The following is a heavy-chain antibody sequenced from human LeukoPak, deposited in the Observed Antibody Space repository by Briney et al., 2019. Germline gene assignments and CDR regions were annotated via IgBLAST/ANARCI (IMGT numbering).Heavy chain of an antibody. D-gene: IGHD2-15*01. CDR2: ISSSGSNI. CDR1: GFTFSDYY. Sequence: GGSLRLSCAASGFTFSDYYMNWIRQAPGKGLEWVSYISSSGSNIYYADSVKGRFTISRDNAKNSLYLQMNSLRAEDTAVYYCARDSCSSGSCPFGYWGQGTLVTVSS. CDR3: ARDSCSSGSCPFGY. V-gene: IGHV3-11*01. J-gene: IGHJ4*02.